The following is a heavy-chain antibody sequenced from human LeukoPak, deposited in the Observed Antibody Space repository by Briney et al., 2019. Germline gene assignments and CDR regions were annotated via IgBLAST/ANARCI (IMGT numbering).Heavy chain of an antibody. J-gene: IGHJ4*02. D-gene: IGHD4/OR15-4a*01. V-gene: IGHV3-30*03. CDR1: GFTFSSYG. Sequence: GGSLRLSCAASGFTFSSYGMHWVRQAPGKGLEWVAVISYDGSNKYYADSVKGRFTISRDNSKNMLYLQMNSLRVEDTAVYYCSMWVAGARAGFDYWGQGTLVTVSS. CDR2: ISYDGSNK. CDR3: SMWVAGARAGFDY.